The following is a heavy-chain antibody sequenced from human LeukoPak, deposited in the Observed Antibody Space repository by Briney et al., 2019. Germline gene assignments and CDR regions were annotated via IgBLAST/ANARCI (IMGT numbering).Heavy chain of an antibody. V-gene: IGHV4-38-2*02. CDR1: GYSISSGYY. Sequence: TSETLSLTCTVSGYSISSGYYWGWIRQPPGKGLEWIGSIYHSGSTYYNPSLKSRVTISVDTSKNQFSLKLSPVTAADTAVYYCASSPSRVGATWVFDYWGQGTLVTVSS. D-gene: IGHD1-26*01. CDR3: ASSPSRVGATWVFDY. J-gene: IGHJ4*02. CDR2: IYHSGST.